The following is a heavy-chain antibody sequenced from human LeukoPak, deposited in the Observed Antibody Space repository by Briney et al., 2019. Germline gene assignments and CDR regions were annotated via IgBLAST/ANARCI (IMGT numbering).Heavy chain of an antibody. V-gene: IGHV4-31*03. J-gene: IGHJ4*02. CDR2: IYYGGSP. CDR1: GGSISSGGYY. D-gene: IGHD6-13*01. Sequence: SETLSLTCTVSGGSISSGGYYWSWIRQHPGKGLEWIGYIYYGGSPYYNPSLKSRVAISVDTSKNQFSLKLSSVTAADTAVYYCATAGSSNWHYFDYWGQGTLVTVSS. CDR3: ATAGSSNWHYFDY.